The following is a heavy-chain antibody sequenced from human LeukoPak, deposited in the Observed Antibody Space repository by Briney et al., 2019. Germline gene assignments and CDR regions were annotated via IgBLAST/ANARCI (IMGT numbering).Heavy chain of an antibody. CDR2: FYNSGGA. V-gene: IGHV4-4*07. CDR1: GGAITSHY. Sequence: SETLSLTCSISGGAITSHYWTWIRQPPGKGLEWIGHFYNSGGAKYNSSLKSRVAISVDTSKNQFFLSPSSLTAADTAVYYCARSRDAYNFYWFDSWGQGTRVTVSS. J-gene: IGHJ5*01. D-gene: IGHD5-24*01. CDR3: ARSRDAYNFYWFDS.